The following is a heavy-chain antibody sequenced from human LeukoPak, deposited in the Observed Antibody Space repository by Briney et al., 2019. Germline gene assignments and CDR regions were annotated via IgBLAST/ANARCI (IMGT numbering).Heavy chain of an antibody. J-gene: IGHJ5*02. CDR1: GGSFSGYY. CDR3: ARHLSGIAAAGRRVNWFDP. D-gene: IGHD6-13*01. CDR2: INHSGST. V-gene: IGHV4-34*01. Sequence: PSETLSLTCAVYGGSFSGYYWSWIRQPPGKGLEWIGEINHSGSTNHNPSLKSRVTISVDTSKNQFSLKLSSVTAADTAVYYCARHLSGIAAAGRRVNWFDPWGQGTLVTVSS.